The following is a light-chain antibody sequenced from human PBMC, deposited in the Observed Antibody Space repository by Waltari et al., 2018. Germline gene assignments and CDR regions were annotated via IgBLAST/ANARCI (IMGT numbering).Light chain of an antibody. V-gene: IGLV2-14*03. Sequence: QSALTQPASVSGSPGQSITISCTGTSSDLGRYNYVSWYQQHPGKAPKLLIYDVSNRPSGVPSRFSGSKSGNTASLTISGLQAADEAHYYCNSYASNSNGLFGGGTKLTIL. CDR1: SSDLGRYNY. CDR3: NSYASNSNGL. CDR2: DVS. J-gene: IGLJ2*01.